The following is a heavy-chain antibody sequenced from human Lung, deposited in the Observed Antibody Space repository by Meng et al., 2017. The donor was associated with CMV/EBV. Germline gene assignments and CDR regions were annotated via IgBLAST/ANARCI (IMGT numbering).Heavy chain of an antibody. CDR2: IDPNSGGT. V-gene: IGHV1-2*02. CDR1: GYTFTGYY. D-gene: IGHD3-3*01. Sequence: ASVKVSCKSSGYTFTGYYMHWVRQAPGQGLEWMGWIDPNSGGTNYAQKFQGRVTMTRDTSINTAYMELSRLRSDDTAVYYCSRDLVTIFGVVGTVGYWGQGTLVXVSS. CDR3: SRDLVTIFGVVGTVGY. J-gene: IGHJ4*02.